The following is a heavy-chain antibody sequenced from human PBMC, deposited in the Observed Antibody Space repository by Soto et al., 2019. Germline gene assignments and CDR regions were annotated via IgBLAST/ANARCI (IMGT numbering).Heavy chain of an antibody. CDR2: MNPNSGNT. CDR3: ARGRSISSGRHLGY. J-gene: IGHJ4*02. Sequence: GSVEVSSKASGYTFTSYDINWVRQATGQGLEWMGWMNPNSGNTGYAQKFQGRVTMTRNTSISTAYMELSSLRSEDTAVYYCARGRSISSGRHLGYWGQGSLVTVSS. CDR1: GYTFTSYD. V-gene: IGHV1-8*01. D-gene: IGHD5-12*01.